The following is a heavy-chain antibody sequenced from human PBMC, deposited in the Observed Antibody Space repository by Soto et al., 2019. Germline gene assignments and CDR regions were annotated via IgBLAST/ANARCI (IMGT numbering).Heavy chain of an antibody. D-gene: IGHD6-6*01. CDR1: GDMFRNSA. Sequence: QVQLVQSGAEVKRPGSSVKVSCKASGDMFRNSAFTWVRQAPGQGLAWMGVIIPLFRKTDVAQKFQGRVNLTADESTSSLHMEVSSLTSEDTAVYFCASARLSNGDPNIYFFYGLDVWVQGTTITVSS. CDR3: ASARLSNGDPNIYFFYGLDV. J-gene: IGHJ6*02. CDR2: IIPLFRKT. V-gene: IGHV1-69*01.